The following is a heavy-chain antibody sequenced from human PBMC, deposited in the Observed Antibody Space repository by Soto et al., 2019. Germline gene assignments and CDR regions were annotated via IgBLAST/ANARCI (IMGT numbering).Heavy chain of an antibody. CDR1: GFTFKTYA. CDR2: ISGTGGST. D-gene: IGHD3-3*01. J-gene: IGHJ6*02. CDR3: ARDGAPWDSRGGYWNEFQYYGMDV. Sequence: GESLKISCAASGFTFKTYAMTWVRQAPGRGLEWVSGISGTGGSTYYADSVKGRFTISRDNSKNTLDLQMHSLKAEDTAVYYCARDGAPWDSRGGYWNEFQYYGMDVWGQGTRVTVSS. V-gene: IGHV3-23*01.